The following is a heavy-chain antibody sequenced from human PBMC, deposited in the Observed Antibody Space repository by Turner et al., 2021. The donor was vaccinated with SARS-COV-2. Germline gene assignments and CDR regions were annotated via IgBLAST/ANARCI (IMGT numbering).Heavy chain of an antibody. V-gene: IGHV4-59*01. J-gene: IGHJ4*02. D-gene: IGHD3-16*01. CDR3: ARDPGEGSFDY. Sequence: QVQLQESGPGLLKPSETLSLTCTVSGGSISSYYWSWIRQPPGKGLEWIGYIYYSRSTNYNPSLKSRVTISVETSKNQVSLKLSSVTAADTAVYYCARDPGEGSFDYWGQGTLVTVSS. CDR2: IYYSRST. CDR1: GGSISSYY.